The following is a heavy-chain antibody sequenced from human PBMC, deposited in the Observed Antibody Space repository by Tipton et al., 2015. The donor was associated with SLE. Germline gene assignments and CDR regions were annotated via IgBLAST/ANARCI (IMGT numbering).Heavy chain of an antibody. Sequence: TLSLTCTVSGGSISSSSYYWSWIRQPPGKGLEWIGHIYYSGSADYNPSLKSRVTISVDTSKNQFSLRLSSVTAADTAVYYCASPGESCSGPSCYDWYFDLWGRGTLVTVSS. V-gene: IGHV4-61*01. CDR2: IYYSGSA. D-gene: IGHD2-2*01. CDR1: GGSISSSSYY. J-gene: IGHJ2*01. CDR3: ASPGESCSGPSCYDWYFDL.